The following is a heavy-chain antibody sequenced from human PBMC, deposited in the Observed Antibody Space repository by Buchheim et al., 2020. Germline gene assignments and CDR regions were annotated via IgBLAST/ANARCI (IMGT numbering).Heavy chain of an antibody. CDR2: IWDDGSNK. V-gene: IGHV3-33*01. J-gene: IGHJ3*02. CDR3: ARDRIVVVKGPYDAFDI. D-gene: IGHD3-22*01. Sequence: VQLVESGGGVVQPGRSLRLSCAASGFTFSSYGMHWVRQAPGKGLEWVAVIWDDGSNKYYADSVKGRVTISRDNSKKKLYLQMNSLRAEDTAVYYCARDRIVVVKGPYDAFDIWGQGT. CDR1: GFTFSSYG.